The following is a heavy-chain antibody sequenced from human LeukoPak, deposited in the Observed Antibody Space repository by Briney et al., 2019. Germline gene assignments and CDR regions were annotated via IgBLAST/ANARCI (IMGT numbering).Heavy chain of an antibody. D-gene: IGHD6-6*01. CDR2: ISYDGRIK. J-gene: IGHJ4*02. Sequence: GGSLRLSCAASGFAFSTYAIHWVRQAPGKGLEWVSFISYDGRIKYYADSVKGRFTISRDNSKNTLYLQMNSLRAEDTAVYYCAKFPDEYSSSSLDYWGQGTLVTVSS. CDR1: GFAFSTYA. CDR3: AKFPDEYSSSSLDY. V-gene: IGHV3-30-3*02.